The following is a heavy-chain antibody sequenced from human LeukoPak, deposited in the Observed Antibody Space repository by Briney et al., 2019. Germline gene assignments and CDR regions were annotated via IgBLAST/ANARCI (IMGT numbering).Heavy chain of an antibody. V-gene: IGHV3-30-3*01. J-gene: IGHJ4*02. CDR1: GFTFSSYA. D-gene: IGHD3-10*01. CDR2: ISYDGSNK. CDR3: AKDQEVWYYGSGTYFDY. Sequence: SGGSLRLSCAASGFTFSSYAMHWVRQAPGKGLEWVAVISYDGSNKYYADSVKGRFTISRDNSKNTLYLQMNSLRAEDTAVYYCAKDQEVWYYGSGTYFDYWGQGTLVTVSS.